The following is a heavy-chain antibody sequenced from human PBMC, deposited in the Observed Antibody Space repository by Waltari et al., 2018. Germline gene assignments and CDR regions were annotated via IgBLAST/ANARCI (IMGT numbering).Heavy chain of an antibody. CDR2: IKQDGSEK. CDR1: RFTFSSYR. J-gene: IGHJ4*02. V-gene: IGHV3-7*01. Sequence: EVQLVESGGGLVQPGGSLRRYCAASRFTFSSYRMSWVRQAPGKGLKWVANIKQDGSEKFYIDSVKGRFTISRDNAKNSLYLQMNSLRAEDTAVYYCARQDCSGGSCYMGFFDYWGQGTLVSVSS. D-gene: IGHD2-15*01. CDR3: ARQDCSGGSCYMGFFDY.